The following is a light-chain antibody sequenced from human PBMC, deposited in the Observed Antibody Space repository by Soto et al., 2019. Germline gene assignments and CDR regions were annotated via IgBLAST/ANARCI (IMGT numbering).Light chain of an antibody. J-gene: IGLJ2*01. CDR3: CCCSYADSSSFRVL. Sequence: QSVLTQPPSVSGAPGQRVTISCTGASSNVGPADAVHWYQHVPGTAPKLLIYADNSRPSGVPDRFSASKSGTSASLAITGLQAEDEADYYCCCCSYADSSSFRVLFGGGTKLTVL. V-gene: IGLV1-40*01. CDR2: ADN. CDR1: SSNVGPADA.